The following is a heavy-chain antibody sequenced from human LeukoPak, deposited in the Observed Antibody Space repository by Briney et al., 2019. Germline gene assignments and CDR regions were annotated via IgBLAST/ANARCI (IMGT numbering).Heavy chain of an antibody. J-gene: IGHJ6*03. CDR2: IYHSGST. CDR1: GGSISSGGYY. Sequence: SETLSLTCTVSGGSISSGGYYWSWIRQPPGKGLEWIGYIYHSGSTYYNPSLKSRVTISVDRSKNQFSLKLSSVTAADTAVYYCASLPAAIRAGENYYYMDVWGKGTTVTVSS. CDR3: ASLPAAIRAGENYYYMDV. V-gene: IGHV4-30-2*01. D-gene: IGHD2-2*02.